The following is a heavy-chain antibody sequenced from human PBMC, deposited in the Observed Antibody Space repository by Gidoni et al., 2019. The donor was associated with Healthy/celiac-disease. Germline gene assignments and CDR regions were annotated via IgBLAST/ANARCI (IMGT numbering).Heavy chain of an antibody. CDR2: IYYSGRN. V-gene: IGHV4-38-2*02. Sequence: QVQLQESGPGLVKPSETLSLTCTVSGYSISSGYYWGWIRQPRGKGLEWIGSIYYSGRNYYNPSLKRRVTISVDTSKNQFSLKVSSGTAADTGVYYLARNWDIGATNWGLRPWVDPWGQGTLVTGSS. D-gene: IGHD5-12*01. CDR3: ARNWDIGATNWGLRPWVDP. CDR1: GYSISSGYY. J-gene: IGHJ5*02.